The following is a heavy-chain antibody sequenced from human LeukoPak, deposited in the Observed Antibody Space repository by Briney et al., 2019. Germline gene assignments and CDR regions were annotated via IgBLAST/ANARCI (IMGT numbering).Heavy chain of an antibody. CDR2: FDPEDGET. V-gene: IGHV1-24*01. J-gene: IGHJ4*02. Sequence: ASAKVSCKVSGYTLTELSMHWVRQAPGKGLEWMGGFDPEDGETIYAQKFQGRVTMTEDTSTDTAYMELSSLRSEDTAVYYCAVSPVGTQWLAPGYWGQGTLVTVSS. D-gene: IGHD6-19*01. CDR1: GYTLTELS. CDR3: AVSPVGTQWLAPGY.